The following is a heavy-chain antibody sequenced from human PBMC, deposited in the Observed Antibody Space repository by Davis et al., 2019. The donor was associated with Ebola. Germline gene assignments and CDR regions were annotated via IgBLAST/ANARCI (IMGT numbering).Heavy chain of an antibody. V-gene: IGHV3-7*01. J-gene: IGHJ4*02. D-gene: IGHD6-6*01. CDR2: INQDGSEK. CDR1: GFTFSNYW. CDR3: ARRSHY. Sequence: GESLKISCAASGFTFSNYWMSWVRQAPGKGPEWVANINQDGSEKYYLESVEGRFTISRDTSKNTLYLQMDSLRAEDTAVYYCARRSHYWGQGTLVTVSS.